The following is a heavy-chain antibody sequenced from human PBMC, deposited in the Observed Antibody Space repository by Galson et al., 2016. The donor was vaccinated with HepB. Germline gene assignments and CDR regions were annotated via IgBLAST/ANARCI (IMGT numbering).Heavy chain of an antibody. V-gene: IGHV4-4*02. J-gene: IGHJ4*02. CDR1: GGSISSSNW. Sequence: LSLTCAVSGGSISSSNWWSWVRQSPGKGLEWIGEIYHSGSTKYNPSLKSRVTISVDKSKNQFSLRLSSVTAADTAVYYCARAGMDFGGASDYWGQGTLVTVSS. CDR2: IYHSGST. CDR3: ARAGMDFGGASDY. D-gene: IGHD3-16*01.